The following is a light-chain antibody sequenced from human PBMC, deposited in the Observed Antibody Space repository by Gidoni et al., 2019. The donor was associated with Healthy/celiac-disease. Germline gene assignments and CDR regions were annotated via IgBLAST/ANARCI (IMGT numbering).Light chain of an antibody. Sequence: IRMTQSPSSFTASTGDRVTITCRASQGISSYLAWYQHKPGKAPKLLIYAASTLQSGVPSRFSGSGSGTDFTLTISCLQSEDFATYYCQQYYSYPYTFGQGTKLEIK. CDR1: QGISSY. V-gene: IGKV1-8*01. CDR3: QQYYSYPYT. J-gene: IGKJ2*01. CDR2: AAS.